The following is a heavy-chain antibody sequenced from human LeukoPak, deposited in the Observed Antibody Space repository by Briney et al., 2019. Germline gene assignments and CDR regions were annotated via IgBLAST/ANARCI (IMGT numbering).Heavy chain of an antibody. CDR2: IHKDGSEK. V-gene: IGHV3-7*01. D-gene: IGHD5-18*01. CDR1: GFTFSKYW. J-gene: IGHJ4*02. Sequence: GGSLRLSCAASGFTFSKYWMSWVRQAPGKGLEWVANIHKDGSEKYYVDSVKGRFTISRDNAENSLYLQMFSLRVDDTAVYYCASEGEYGYGYFYWGQGTLVTVSS. CDR3: ASEGEYGYGYFY.